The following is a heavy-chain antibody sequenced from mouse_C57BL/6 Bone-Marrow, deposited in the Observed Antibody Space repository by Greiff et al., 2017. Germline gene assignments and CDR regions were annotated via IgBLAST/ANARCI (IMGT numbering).Heavy chain of an antibody. Sequence: QVQLKQPGAELVKPGASVKMSCKASGYTFTSYWITWVKQRPGQGLEWIGDIYPGSGSTNYNEKFKSKATLTVDTSSSTAYMQLSSLTSEDSAVYYCAREVDTPYYAMDYWGQGTSVTVSS. V-gene: IGHV1-55*01. D-gene: IGHD1-1*02. CDR3: AREVDTPYYAMDY. J-gene: IGHJ4*01. CDR1: GYTFTSYW. CDR2: IYPGSGST.